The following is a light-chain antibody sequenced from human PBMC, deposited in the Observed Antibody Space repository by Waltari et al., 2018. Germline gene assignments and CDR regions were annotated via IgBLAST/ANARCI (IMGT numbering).Light chain of an antibody. J-gene: IGLJ3*02. Sequence: DLTQSPSASASVGASVRLTCTLSSGHSNYAIAWHQQLPETGPRFLMKVYSDGAYTWGDGIADRFSGSSSGAERYLTISSLQPEDEGDYYCQVWGTYTLRMFAGGTKVTVL. V-gene: IGLV4-69*02. CDR2: VYSDGAY. CDR3: QVWGTYTLRM. CDR1: SGHSNYA.